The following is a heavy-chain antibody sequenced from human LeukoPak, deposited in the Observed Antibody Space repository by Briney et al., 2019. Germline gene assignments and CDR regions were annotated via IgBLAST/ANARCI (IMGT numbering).Heavy chain of an antibody. CDR1: GFTFSSYW. CDR2: IGPDGSDP. CDR3: VRAGGGSYDY. V-gene: IGHV3-74*01. J-gene: IGHJ4*02. Sequence: GGSLRLSCAASGFTFSSYWMHWVRQAPGKGLVWVSRIGPDGSDPSYADSVKGRFTIYRGNAKSTLYLQMNSLRGDDTALYYCVRAGGGSYDYWGRGTLVTVSS. D-gene: IGHD1-26*01.